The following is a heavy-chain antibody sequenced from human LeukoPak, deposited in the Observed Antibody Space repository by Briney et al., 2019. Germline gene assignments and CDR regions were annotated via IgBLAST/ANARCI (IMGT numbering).Heavy chain of an antibody. CDR2: INHSGST. D-gene: IGHD2-2*01. Sequence: PSETLSLTCAVYGGSFSGYYWSWIRQPPGKGLGWIGEINHSGSTNYNPSLKSRVTISVDTSKNQFSLKLSSVTAADTAVYYCARARHRSGPADYWGQGTLVTVSS. CDR1: GGSFSGYY. J-gene: IGHJ4*02. V-gene: IGHV4-34*01. CDR3: ARARHRSGPADY.